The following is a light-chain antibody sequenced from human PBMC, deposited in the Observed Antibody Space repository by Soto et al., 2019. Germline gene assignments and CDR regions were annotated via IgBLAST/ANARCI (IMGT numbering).Light chain of an antibody. CDR2: NVS. V-gene: IGKV1-5*03. Sequence: LPMYQSPSTLSASAGDGVTIIFRASQSISTSLAWYQQKPGKAPKLLIYNVSSIESGAPSRFSGSGSGTEFTLTISSLQPDDFATYYCQQHNSNRWTFGQGTKVDIK. CDR3: QQHNSNRWT. J-gene: IGKJ1*01. CDR1: QSISTS.